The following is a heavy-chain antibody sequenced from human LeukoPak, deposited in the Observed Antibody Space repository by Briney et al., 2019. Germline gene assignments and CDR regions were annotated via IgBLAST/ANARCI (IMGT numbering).Heavy chain of an antibody. J-gene: IGHJ3*02. CDR3: AKGGYYYDSSGPSAGI. V-gene: IGHV3-23*01. D-gene: IGHD3-22*01. CDR2: ISGSGGST. Sequence: GGSLRLSCAASGFTFSSYAMSWVRQAPGKGLEWVSAISGSGGSTYYADSVKGRFTISRDNSKNTLYLQMNSLRAEDTAVYYCAKGGYYYDSSGPSAGIWGQGTMVTVSS. CDR1: GFTFSSYA.